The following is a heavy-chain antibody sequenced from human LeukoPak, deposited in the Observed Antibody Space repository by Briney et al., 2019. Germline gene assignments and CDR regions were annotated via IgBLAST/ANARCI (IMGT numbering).Heavy chain of an antibody. CDR3: AKGDVFTGVFYYYGMDV. V-gene: IGHV3-23*01. CDR1: GFTFSRLA. J-gene: IGHJ6*02. CDR2: ISGGGGTT. Sequence: GGSLRLSCAASGFTFSRLALSWVRQAPGKGLKLVSSISGGGGTTYYTDSVKGRLTISRDNSKNTLYLQMNSLRAEDTAVYYCAKGDVFTGVFYYYGMDVWGQGTTVTVSS. D-gene: IGHD3-9*01.